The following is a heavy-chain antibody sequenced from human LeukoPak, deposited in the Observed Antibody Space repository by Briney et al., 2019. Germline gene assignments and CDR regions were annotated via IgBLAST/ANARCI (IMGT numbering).Heavy chain of an antibody. D-gene: IGHD1-26*01. J-gene: IGHJ4*02. CDR1: GFTFSSYA. Sequence: PGGSLRLSCAASGFTFSSYAMSWVRQAPGEGLEWVSDNSGSGGDTYYADSVKGRFTISRDNSKNTLYLQMNSLRADDTALYYCAKGLGGIYYDYWGQGALVTVSS. CDR2: NSGSGGDT. CDR3: AKGLGGIYYDY. V-gene: IGHV3-23*01.